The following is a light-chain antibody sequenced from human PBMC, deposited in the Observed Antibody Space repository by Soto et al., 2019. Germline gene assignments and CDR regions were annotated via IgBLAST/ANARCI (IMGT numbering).Light chain of an antibody. J-gene: IGLJ1*01. V-gene: IGLV1-40*01. CDR2: GNS. CDR1: SSNSGANYD. Sequence: QSVLTQPPSVSGAPGQRVTISCTGSSSNSGANYDVHWYQQRPGTAPKLLIFGNSNRPSGVPDRFSGSKSGTSASLAITGLQAEDEGDYYCQSYDSTLSARYVFGTGTKVTVL. CDR3: QSYDSTLSARYV.